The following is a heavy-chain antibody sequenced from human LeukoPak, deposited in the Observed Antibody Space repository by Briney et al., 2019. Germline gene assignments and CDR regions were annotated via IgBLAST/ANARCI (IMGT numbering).Heavy chain of an antibody. CDR3: ARHDPVGFWSGYYVGYFDY. J-gene: IGHJ4*02. D-gene: IGHD3-3*01. CDR1: GGSISSYY. CDR2: IYYSGST. V-gene: IGHV4-59*08. Sequence: PSETLSLTCTVSGGSISSYYWSWIRQPPGKGLEWIGYIYYSGSTNYNPSLKSRVTISVDTSKNQFSLKLSSVTAADTAVYYCARHDPVGFWSGYYVGYFDYWGQGTLVTVSS.